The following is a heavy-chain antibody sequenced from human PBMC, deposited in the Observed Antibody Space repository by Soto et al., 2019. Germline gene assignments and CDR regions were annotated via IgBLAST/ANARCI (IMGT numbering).Heavy chain of an antibody. V-gene: IGHV4-30-4*01. Sequence: SETLSLTCTVSGGSISSDYYYWSWIRQPPGKGLEWIGYIYYSGRTAYNPSLKSRIIISIDTSKNQFSLSLNSLNAADTAVYYCAKEMTIGRPYDYWGQGALVTVSS. CDR1: GGSISSDYYY. CDR2: IYYSGRT. CDR3: AKEMTIGRPYDY. J-gene: IGHJ4*02.